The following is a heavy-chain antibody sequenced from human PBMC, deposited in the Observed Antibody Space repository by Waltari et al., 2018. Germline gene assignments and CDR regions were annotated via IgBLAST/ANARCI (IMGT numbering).Heavy chain of an antibody. J-gene: IGHJ3*02. CDR1: GYSISSGYY. CDR3: ARDPRDTRDAFDI. CDR2: IYHSGGT. V-gene: IGHV4-38-2*02. Sequence: QVQLQESGPGLVKPSETLSLTCAVSGYSISSGYYWGWIRQPPGKGLEWIGSIYHSGGTYYNRSLKRRVTNSVDTSKNQCSRKLSSVTAADTAVYYCARDPRDTRDAFDIWGQGTMVTVSS.